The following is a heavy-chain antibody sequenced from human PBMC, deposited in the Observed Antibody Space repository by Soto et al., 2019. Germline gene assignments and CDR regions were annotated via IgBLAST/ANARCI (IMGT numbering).Heavy chain of an antibody. D-gene: IGHD2-21*02. CDR1: GGSISSGGYS. CDR2: IYYSGST. CDR3: ARGYCGGDCYYFDY. Sequence: SETLSLTCAVSGGSISSGGYSWSWIRQPPGKGLEWIGYIYYSGSTNYNPSLKSRVTISVDTSKNQFSLKLSSVTAADTAVYYCARGYCGGDCYYFDYWGQGTLVTVSS. J-gene: IGHJ4*02. V-gene: IGHV4-61*08.